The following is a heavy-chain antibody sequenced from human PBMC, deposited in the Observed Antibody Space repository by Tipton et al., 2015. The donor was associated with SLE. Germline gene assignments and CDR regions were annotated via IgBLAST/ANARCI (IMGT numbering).Heavy chain of an antibody. CDR2: ISGSGGST. J-gene: IGHJ3*02. CDR3: AKDRARSMGAFDI. V-gene: IGHV3-23*01. CDR1: GFTFSSYG. Sequence: SLRLSCAASGFTFSSYGMHWVRQAPGKGLEWVSAISGSGGSTYYADSVKGRFTISRDNSKNTLYLQMNSLRAEDTAVYYCAKDRARSMGAFDIWGQGTMVTVSS. D-gene: IGHD1-26*01.